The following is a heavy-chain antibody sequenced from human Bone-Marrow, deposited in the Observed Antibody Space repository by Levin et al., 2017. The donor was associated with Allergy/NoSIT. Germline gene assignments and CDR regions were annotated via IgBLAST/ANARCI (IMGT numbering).Heavy chain of an antibody. V-gene: IGHV3-74*01. J-gene: IGHJ4*02. D-gene: IGHD3-22*01. Sequence: PGESLKISCASSGFTFSSYWMKWARQAPGKGLVWVSRINSAGTNTSYADSVKGRFTISRDNAKNTLYLQMDSLRADDTALYYCYYYDNDDSSSRGFWGQGTLVTVSS. CDR1: GFTFSSYW. CDR2: INSAGTNT. CDR3: YYYDNDDSSSRGF.